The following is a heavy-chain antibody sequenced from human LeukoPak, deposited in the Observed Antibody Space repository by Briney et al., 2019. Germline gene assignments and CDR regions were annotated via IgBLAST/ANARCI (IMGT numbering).Heavy chain of an antibody. CDR1: GGSISSYY. CDR3: AREAAKTRKRWSYLQH. D-gene: IGHD4-23*01. Sequence: SETLSLTCTVSGGSISSYYWSWIRQPPGKGLEWIGEINHSGSTSYNPSLKSRVTISVDTSKNQFSLKLSSVTAADTAVYYCAREAAKTRKRWSYLQHWGQGTLVTVSS. J-gene: IGHJ1*01. CDR2: INHSGST. V-gene: IGHV4-34*01.